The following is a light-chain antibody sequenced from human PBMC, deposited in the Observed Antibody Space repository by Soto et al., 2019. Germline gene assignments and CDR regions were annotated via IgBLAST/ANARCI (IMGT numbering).Light chain of an antibody. Sequence: EIGLTQSPGTLSLSPGERATLSCRASQSVSSSYLAWYQQKPGLAPRLLTYDASSRATGIPDRFSGSGSGADFTLTISRLEPEDFAVYYCQQYGSSPRTFGQGTKVDIK. CDR3: QQYGSSPRT. V-gene: IGKV3D-20*01. CDR1: QSVSSSY. CDR2: DAS. J-gene: IGKJ1*01.